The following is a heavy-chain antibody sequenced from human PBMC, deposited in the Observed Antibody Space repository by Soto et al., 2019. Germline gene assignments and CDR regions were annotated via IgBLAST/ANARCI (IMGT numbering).Heavy chain of an antibody. Sequence: SETLSLTCVVSGGSISSGGYSWSWIRQPPGKGLEWIGYIYHSGSTYYNPSLKSRVAISVDRSKNQFSLKLSSVTAADTAVYYCARSMGNDYGADNWFDPWGQGTLVTVSS. CDR1: GGSISSGGYS. CDR3: ARSMGNDYGADNWFDP. J-gene: IGHJ5*02. D-gene: IGHD4-17*01. CDR2: IYHSGST. V-gene: IGHV4-30-2*01.